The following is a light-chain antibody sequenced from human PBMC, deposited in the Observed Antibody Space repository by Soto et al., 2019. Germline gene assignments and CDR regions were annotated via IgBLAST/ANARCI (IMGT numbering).Light chain of an antibody. J-gene: IGLJ1*01. Sequence: SVLTQPASVSGSPGHSITISCTGTSSDVGGYNSVSWYQQHPGKAPKLMIYEVSNRPSGVSDRFSGSKSGNTASLTISGLQAEDEADYYCSSHRSSSTLYVFGSGTKSPS. CDR1: SSDVGGYNS. V-gene: IGLV2-14*01. CDR2: EVS. CDR3: SSHRSSSTLYV.